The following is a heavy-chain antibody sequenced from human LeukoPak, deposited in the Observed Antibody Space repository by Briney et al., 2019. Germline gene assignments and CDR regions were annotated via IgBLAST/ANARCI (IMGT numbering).Heavy chain of an antibody. CDR1: GGSISSYY. V-gene: IGHV4-59*01. D-gene: IGHD3-22*01. CDR2: IYYSGST. Sequence: SETLSLTCTVSGGSISSYYWSWIRQPPGKGLEWIGYIYYSGSTNYNPSLKSRVTMSVDTSKNQFSLKLSSVTAADTAVYYCARDHGPYYYDSSGYYHYNWFDPWGQGTLVTVSS. J-gene: IGHJ5*02. CDR3: ARDHGPYYYDSSGYYHYNWFDP.